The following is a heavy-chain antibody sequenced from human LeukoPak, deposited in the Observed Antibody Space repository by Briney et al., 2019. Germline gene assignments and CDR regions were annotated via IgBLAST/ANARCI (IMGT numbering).Heavy chain of an antibody. V-gene: IGHV3-23*01. D-gene: IGHD6-19*01. CDR1: GFAIGKSD. J-gene: IGHJ4*02. CDR2: VNDGGDNT. CDR3: AKARGTTGWLPYFDY. Sequence: PGGSLRLSCATSGFAIGKSDMAWVRQAPGKGLEWVSSVNDGGDNTYYADYLRGRFTVSRDNSRNTLWLQMNSLRAEDTAIYYCAKARGTTGWLPYFDYWGQGALVTVSS.